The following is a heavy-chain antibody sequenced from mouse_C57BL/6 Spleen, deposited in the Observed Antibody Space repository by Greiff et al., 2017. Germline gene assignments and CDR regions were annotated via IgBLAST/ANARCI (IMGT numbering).Heavy chain of an antibody. D-gene: IGHD2-1*01. Sequence: VQLVESGAELARPGASVKMSCKASGYTFTSYTMHWVKQRPGQGLEWIGYINPSSGYTKYNQKCKDKATLTADKSSSTAYRKLSSVTSEDYAVYYCARGGHCNLYYAKGYWGQGTSVTVSS. J-gene: IGHJ4*01. V-gene: IGHV1-4*01. CDR3: ARGGHCNLYYAKGY. CDR2: INPSSGYT. CDR1: GYTFTSYT.